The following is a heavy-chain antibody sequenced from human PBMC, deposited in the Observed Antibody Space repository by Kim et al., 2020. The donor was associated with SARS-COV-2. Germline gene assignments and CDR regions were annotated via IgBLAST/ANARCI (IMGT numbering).Heavy chain of an antibody. CDR1: GFTFSSYG. Sequence: GGSLRLSCAASGFTFSSYGMHWVRQAPGKGLEWVAVISYDGSNKYYADSVKGRFTISRDNSKNTLYLQMNSLRAEDTAVYYCAKDGSKDSSSWYNYFDYWGQGTLVTVSS. CDR3: AKDGSKDSSSWYNYFDY. D-gene: IGHD6-13*01. V-gene: IGHV3-30*18. J-gene: IGHJ4*02. CDR2: ISYDGSNK.